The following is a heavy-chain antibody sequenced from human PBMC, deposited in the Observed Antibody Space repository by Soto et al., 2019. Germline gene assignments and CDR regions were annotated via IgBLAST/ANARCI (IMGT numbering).Heavy chain of an antibody. CDR3: ARVTVHRGYYYYYYMDV. CDR1: GGSISSYY. CDR2: IYYSGST. Sequence: PSETLSLTCTVSGGSISSYYWSWIRQPPGKGLEWIGYIYYSGSTNYNPSLKSRVTISVDTSKNQFSLKLSSVTAADTAVYYCARVTVHRGYYYYYYMDVWGKGTTVTVSS. J-gene: IGHJ6*03. V-gene: IGHV4-59*01. D-gene: IGHD3-10*01.